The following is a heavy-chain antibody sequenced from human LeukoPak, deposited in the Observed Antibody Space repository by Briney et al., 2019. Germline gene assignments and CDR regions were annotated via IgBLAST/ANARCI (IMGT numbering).Heavy chain of an antibody. CDR1: GGSVSSGSYY. D-gene: IGHD3-22*01. Sequence: SETLSLTCTVSGGSVSSGSYYWSWIRQPPGKGLEWIGYISYSGITKYNPSLKSRVTISIDMSRHQFSLRVSSVTAADTAVYYCARGQGRFDYDSSGYYITDLDYWGQGTLVTVSS. CDR3: ARGQGRFDYDSSGYYITDLDY. CDR2: ISYSGIT. J-gene: IGHJ4*02. V-gene: IGHV4-61*01.